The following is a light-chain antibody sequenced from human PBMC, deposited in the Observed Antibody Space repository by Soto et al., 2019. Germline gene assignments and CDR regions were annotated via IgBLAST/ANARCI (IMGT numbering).Light chain of an antibody. J-gene: IGKJ5*01. CDR3: QQYGSSLIT. Sequence: DIVLPQSPAPLSLAPAERVTLTFIPSQSVFSSYLAWFQQKPGQAPRLLIYGASSRATGIPDRFSGSGSGTDFTLTISRLEPEDFAVYYCQQYGSSLITFGQGTRLEIK. CDR2: GAS. CDR1: QSVFSSY. V-gene: IGKV3-20*01.